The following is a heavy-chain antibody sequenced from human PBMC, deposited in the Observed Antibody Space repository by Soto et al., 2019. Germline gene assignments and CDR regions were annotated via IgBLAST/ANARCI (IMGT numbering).Heavy chain of an antibody. V-gene: IGHV3-30-3*01. CDR1: GFTFSSYA. Sequence: PGGSLRLSCAASGFTFSSYAMHWVRQAPGKGLEWVAVISYDGSNKYYADSVKGRFTIPRDNSKNTLYLQMNSLRAEDTAVYYCARDPSSSPDCGGDCYSDWFDPWGQGTLVTVSS. J-gene: IGHJ5*02. CDR3: ARDPSSSPDCGGDCYSDWFDP. D-gene: IGHD2-21*02. CDR2: ISYDGSNK.